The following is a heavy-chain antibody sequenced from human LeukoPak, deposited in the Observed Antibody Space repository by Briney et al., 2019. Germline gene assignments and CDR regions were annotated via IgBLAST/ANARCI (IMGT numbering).Heavy chain of an antibody. D-gene: IGHD3-3*01. CDR1: GYTFTSYG. CDR3: ARALTSSSYDFWSGYPLSGMDV. J-gene: IGHJ6*02. Sequence: GASVKVSCKASGYTFTSYGISWVRQAPGQGLEWMGWISAYNGNTNYAQKLQGRVTMTTDTSTSTAYMELRSLRSDDTAVYYCARALTSSSYDFWSGYPLSGMDVWGQGTTVTVSS. CDR2: ISAYNGNT. V-gene: IGHV1-18*01.